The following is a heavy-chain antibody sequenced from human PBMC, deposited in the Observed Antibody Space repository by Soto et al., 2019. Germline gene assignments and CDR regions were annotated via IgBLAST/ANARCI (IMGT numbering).Heavy chain of an antibody. D-gene: IGHD6-13*01. CDR2: IKSKTDGGTT. CDR1: GFTFSNAW. CDR3: TTLGYSSSQFDL. V-gene: IGHV3-15*01. J-gene: IGHJ2*01. Sequence: EVQLVESGGGLVKPGGSLRLSCAASGFTFSNAWMSWVRQAPGKGLEWVGRIKSKTDGGTTDYAAPVKGRFTISRDDSKNTLYLQMNSPKTEDTAVYYCTTLGYSSSQFDLWGPGTLVTVSS.